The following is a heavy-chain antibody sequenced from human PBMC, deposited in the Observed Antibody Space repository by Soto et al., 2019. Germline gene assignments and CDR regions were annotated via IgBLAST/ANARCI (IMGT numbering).Heavy chain of an antibody. D-gene: IGHD2-8*01. V-gene: IGHV1-69*01. CDR3: AMIPYCTNGVCHYYYGMDV. J-gene: IGHJ6*02. Sequence: QVQLVQSGAEVKKPGSSVKVSCKASGGTFSSYAISWVRQAPGQGLEWMAGIIPIFGTANYAQKFQGRVTITADESTSTSYMELSSLRSEDTAVYYFAMIPYCTNGVCHYYYGMDVWGQGTTVTVSS. CDR1: GGTFSSYA. CDR2: IIPIFGTA.